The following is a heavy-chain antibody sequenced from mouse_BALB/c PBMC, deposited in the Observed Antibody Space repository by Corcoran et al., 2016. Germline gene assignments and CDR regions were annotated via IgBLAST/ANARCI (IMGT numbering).Heavy chain of an antibody. Sequence: EVLLQQSGPELVKPGASVKIPCKASGYTFTDYNMDWVKQSHGKSLEWIGDINPNNGGTIYNQKFKGKATLTVDKSSSTAYMELRSLTSEDTAVYYCARGLTPYYAMDYWGQGTSVTVSS. CDR2: INPNNGGT. CDR3: ARGLTPYYAMDY. D-gene: IGHD6-2*01. V-gene: IGHV1-18*01. J-gene: IGHJ4*01. CDR1: GYTFTDYN.